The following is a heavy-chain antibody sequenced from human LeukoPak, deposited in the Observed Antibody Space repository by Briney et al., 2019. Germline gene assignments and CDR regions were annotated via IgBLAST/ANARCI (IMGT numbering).Heavy chain of an antibody. D-gene: IGHD4-17*01. CDR1: GFTFSSYW. CDR2: INSDETIS. V-gene: IGHV3-74*01. J-gene: IGHJ4*02. CDR3: ARGSYDYGDSVFSAIDN. Sequence: GGSLRLSCAASGFTFSSYWMHWVRQVPNQGLRWVSRINSDETISEYVDSVNGRFTISRDNAKNTLYLQMNRLRAEDTAVYYCARGSYDYGDSVFSAIDNWGQGTLVTVSS.